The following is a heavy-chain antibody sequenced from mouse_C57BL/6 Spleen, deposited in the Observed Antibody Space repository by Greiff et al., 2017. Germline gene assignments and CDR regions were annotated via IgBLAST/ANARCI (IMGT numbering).Heavy chain of an antibody. D-gene: IGHD1-1*01. CDR2: IHPNSGST. Sequence: VQLQQPGAELVKPGASVKLSCKASGYTFTSYWMHWVKQRPGQGLEWIGMIHPNSGSTNYNEKFKSKATLTVDKSSSTAYLQLSSLTSEDSAVYYGARGDYYGSSYLYDMDDWGQGTSVTVSS. CDR1: GYTFTSYW. V-gene: IGHV1-64*01. CDR3: ARGDYYGSSYLYDMDD. J-gene: IGHJ4*01.